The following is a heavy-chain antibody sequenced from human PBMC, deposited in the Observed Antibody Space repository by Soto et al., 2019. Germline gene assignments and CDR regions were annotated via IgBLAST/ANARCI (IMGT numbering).Heavy chain of an antibody. Sequence: VASVTVSCKASVYTFTIYGISCVRQAHGQGLEWMGWISAYNGNTNYAQKLQGRVTMTTDTSTSTAYMELRSLRSDDTAVYYCARGVTYYDILTGYYPLRYYFDYWGLGTLVTVSS. J-gene: IGHJ4*01. CDR3: ARGVTYYDILTGYYPLRYYFDY. D-gene: IGHD3-9*01. V-gene: IGHV1-18*01. CDR1: VYTFTIYG. CDR2: ISAYNGNT.